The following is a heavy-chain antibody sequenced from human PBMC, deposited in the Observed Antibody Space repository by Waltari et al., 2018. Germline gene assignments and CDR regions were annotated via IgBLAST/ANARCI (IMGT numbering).Heavy chain of an antibody. V-gene: IGHV3-23*01. CDR3: AKRGPYYGSGSCDY. D-gene: IGHD3-10*01. CDR1: GFTFCSYA. J-gene: IGHJ4*02. CDR2: ISGSGGST. Sequence: EVQLLESGGGLVQPGGSLRLSCAASGFTFCSYAMSWVRQAPGKGLEWVSTISGSGGSTYYADSVKGRFTISRDKSKNTLYLQMNSLRAEDTAVYYCAKRGPYYGSGSCDYWGQGTLVTVSS.